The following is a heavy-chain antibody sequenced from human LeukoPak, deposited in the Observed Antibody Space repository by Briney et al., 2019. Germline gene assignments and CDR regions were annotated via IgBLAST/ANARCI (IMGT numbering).Heavy chain of an antibody. Sequence: PSETLSLTCTVSGGSISSYYWSWIRQPPGKGLEWIGYIYYSGSTNYNPSLKSRVTISVDTSKNQFSLKLSSVTAADTAVYYCARGARGPSEYFQHWGQGTLVTVSS. J-gene: IGHJ1*01. CDR1: GGSISSYY. CDR3: ARGARGPSEYFQH. CDR2: IYYSGST. V-gene: IGHV4-59*01.